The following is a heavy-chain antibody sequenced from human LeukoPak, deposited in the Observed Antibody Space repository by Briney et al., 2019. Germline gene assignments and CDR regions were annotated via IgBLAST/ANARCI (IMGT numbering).Heavy chain of an antibody. CDR2: MNPNSGNT. V-gene: IGHV1-8*01. CDR1: GYTFTSYD. J-gene: IGHJ3*02. Sequence: GASVKVSCKASGYTFTSYDINWVRQATGQGLEWMGWMNPNSGNTGYAQRFQGRLTMTRNTSISTAYMELSSLRSEDTAVYYCARGSSGWPYQDAFDIWAQGTMVTVSS. D-gene: IGHD6-19*01. CDR3: ARGSSGWPYQDAFDI.